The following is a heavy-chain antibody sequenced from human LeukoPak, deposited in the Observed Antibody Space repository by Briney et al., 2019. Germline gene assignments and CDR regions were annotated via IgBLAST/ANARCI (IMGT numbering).Heavy chain of an antibody. CDR3: AASGYDLLLFDY. J-gene: IGHJ4*02. CDR2: IDHSGST. CDR1: GGPFSGYY. V-gene: IGHV4-34*01. D-gene: IGHD5-12*01. Sequence: SETLSLTCAVYGGPFSGYYWSWIRQPPGKGLEWIGEIDHSGSTNYNPSLKSRVTISVDTSKNQFSLKLSSVTAADTAVYYCAASGYDLLLFDYWGQGTLVTVSS.